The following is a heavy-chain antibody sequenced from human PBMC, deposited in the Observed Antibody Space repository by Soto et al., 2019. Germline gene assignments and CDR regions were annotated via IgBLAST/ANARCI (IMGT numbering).Heavy chain of an antibody. CDR2: IWFDGRAT. J-gene: IGHJ4*02. CDR3: VRSAPYYLDY. D-gene: IGHD3-10*01. V-gene: IGHV3-33*01. Sequence: GGSLRLSCAASGFMFSSHGMHWVRQAPGKGLEWVAMIWFDGRATNFVDSVKGRFTVSRDNSKNTLYLQMNSLRAEDTAVYYCVRSAPYYLDYWGQGTLVTVSS. CDR1: GFMFSSHG.